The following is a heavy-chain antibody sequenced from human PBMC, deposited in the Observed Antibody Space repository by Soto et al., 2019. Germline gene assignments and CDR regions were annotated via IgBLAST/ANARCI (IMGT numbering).Heavy chain of an antibody. J-gene: IGHJ4*02. D-gene: IGHD3-22*01. CDR1: GFTFSSYG. CDR2: ISYDGSNK. Sequence: QVQLVESGGGVVQPGRSLRLSCAASGFTFSSYGMHWVRQAPGKGLEWVAVISYDGSNKYYADSVKGRFTISRDNSKNTLYLQMNSLRAEDTAVYYCAMEYYYDSSGYFPFDYWGQGTLVTVSS. V-gene: IGHV3-30*03. CDR3: AMEYYYDSSGYFPFDY.